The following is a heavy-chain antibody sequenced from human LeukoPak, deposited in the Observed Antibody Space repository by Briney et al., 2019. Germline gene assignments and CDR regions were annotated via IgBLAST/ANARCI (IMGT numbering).Heavy chain of an antibody. J-gene: IGHJ4*02. V-gene: IGHV1-69*13. CDR1: GGTFSSYA. D-gene: IGHD2-21*01. CDR2: IIPIFGTA. CDR3: ARDRAYCGGDCYSGTFDY. Sequence: GASVKVSCKASGGTFSSYAISWVRQAPGQGLERMGGIIPIFGTANYAQKFQGRVTITADESTSTAYMELSSLRSEDTAVYYCARDRAYCGGDCYSGTFDYWGQGTLVTVSS.